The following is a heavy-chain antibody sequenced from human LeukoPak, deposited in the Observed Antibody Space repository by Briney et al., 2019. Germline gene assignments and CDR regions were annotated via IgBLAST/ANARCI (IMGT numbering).Heavy chain of an antibody. D-gene: IGHD6-13*01. CDR2: IKQDGSEK. V-gene: IGHV3-7*03. Sequence: GGSLRLSCAASGFTFSSYWMSWVRQAPGKGLEWVANIKQDGSEKYYVDSVKGRFTISRDNAKNSLYLQMNSLRAEDTAVYYCASQNIAAARDAFDIWGQGTMVTVSS. CDR3: ASQNIAAARDAFDI. CDR1: GFTFSSYW. J-gene: IGHJ3*02.